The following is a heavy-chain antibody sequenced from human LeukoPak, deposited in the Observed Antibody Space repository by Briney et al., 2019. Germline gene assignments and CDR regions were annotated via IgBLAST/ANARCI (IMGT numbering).Heavy chain of an antibody. Sequence: GGSLRLSCAASAFTFSNYAMSWVRQAPGKGLEWVSEISGSGGSTYYADSVKGRFTISRDNSKNTLYLQMNSLRAEDTAVYYCAKIGELYYFDYWGQGTLVTVSS. J-gene: IGHJ4*02. CDR3: AKIGELYYFDY. CDR2: ISGSGGST. D-gene: IGHD3-10*01. CDR1: AFTFSNYA. V-gene: IGHV3-23*01.